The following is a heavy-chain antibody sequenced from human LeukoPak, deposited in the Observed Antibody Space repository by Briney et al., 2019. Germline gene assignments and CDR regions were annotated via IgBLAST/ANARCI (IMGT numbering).Heavy chain of an antibody. CDR1: GFTFSAYA. Sequence: PGGSLRLSCTPSGFTFSAYAMTWVRQAPGKGLEWVSSIASGVTTYYTDSVKGRFTISRDNSMNTLYLQMNSLRVEDTAIYYCARTRASATDSWGQGTLVTVSS. CDR3: ARTRASATDS. D-gene: IGHD2-15*01. J-gene: IGHJ4*02. V-gene: IGHV3-23*01. CDR2: IASGVTT.